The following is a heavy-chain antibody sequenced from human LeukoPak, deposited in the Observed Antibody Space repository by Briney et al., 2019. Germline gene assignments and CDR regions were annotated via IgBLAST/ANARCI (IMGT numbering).Heavy chain of an antibody. V-gene: IGHV6-1*01. CDR3: ARDLDSSWSPFDY. Sequence: SQTLSLTCAISGDSVSSNSAAWNWIRRSPSRGLEWLGRTYYRSKWYNDYAVSVKSRITINPDTSKNQFSLQLNSVTPEDTAVYYCARDLDSSWSPFDYWGQGTLVTVSS. CDR2: TYYRSKWYN. CDR1: GDSVSSNSAA. D-gene: IGHD6-13*01. J-gene: IGHJ4*02.